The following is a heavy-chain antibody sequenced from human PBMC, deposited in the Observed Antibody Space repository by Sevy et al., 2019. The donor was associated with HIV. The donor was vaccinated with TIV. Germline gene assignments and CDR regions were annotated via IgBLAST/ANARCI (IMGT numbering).Heavy chain of an antibody. CDR1: GYTFTSYG. CDR3: ARGPSKYYDSSGYYYPPSY. CDR2: ISAYNGNT. V-gene: IGHV1-18*01. D-gene: IGHD3-22*01. Sequence: ASVKVSCEASGYTFTSYGIIWVRQAPGQGLEWMGWISAYNGNTNYAQRLQGRVTMTTETSTRTAHMERTSLRSDDTAVYYCARGPSKYYDSSGYYYPPSYWGQGTLVTVSS. J-gene: IGHJ4*02.